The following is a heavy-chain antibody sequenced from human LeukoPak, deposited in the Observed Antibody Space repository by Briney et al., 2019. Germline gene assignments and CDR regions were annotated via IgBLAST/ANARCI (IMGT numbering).Heavy chain of an antibody. V-gene: IGHV4-59*08. D-gene: IGHD6-19*01. CDR2: IYYTGAT. Sequence: SETLSLTCTVSGGSIGSNYWTWIRQPPGKGLEYIGYIYYTGATNYNPSLKSRVTISVHTSKNQFSLKMTSVTAADTAVYFCAKYGNSGWVIDNWGQGTLVTVSS. J-gene: IGHJ4*02. CDR1: GGSIGSNY. CDR3: AKYGNSGWVIDN.